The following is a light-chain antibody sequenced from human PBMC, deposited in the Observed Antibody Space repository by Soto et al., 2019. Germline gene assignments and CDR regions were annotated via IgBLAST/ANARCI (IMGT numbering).Light chain of an antibody. CDR2: DVS. CDR3: SSYTSSIP. Sequence: QSALTQPASVSGSPGQSITISCTGTSSDVGGYSYVSWYQQHPGKAPKLMIYDVSNRPSGVSNRFSGSKSGNTASLTISGLQAEDEADYYCSSYTSSIPFGGGTKLTVL. CDR1: SSDVGGYSY. V-gene: IGLV2-14*01. J-gene: IGLJ3*02.